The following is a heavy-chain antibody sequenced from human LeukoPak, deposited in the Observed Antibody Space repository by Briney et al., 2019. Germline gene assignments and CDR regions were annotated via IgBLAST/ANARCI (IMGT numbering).Heavy chain of an antibody. CDR3: AKDSWQAYCGGDCYSTFDY. CDR1: GFTSCSYA. J-gene: IGHJ4*02. Sequence: GGSLRVSCAASGFTSCSYARSWVRQAPGKGLEWVSAISGSGGSTYYADSVKGRFTISRDNSKNTLYLQMNSLRAEDTAVYYCAKDSWQAYCGGDCYSTFDYWGTVVMVTVSS. V-gene: IGHV3-23*01. CDR2: ISGSGGST. D-gene: IGHD2-21*02.